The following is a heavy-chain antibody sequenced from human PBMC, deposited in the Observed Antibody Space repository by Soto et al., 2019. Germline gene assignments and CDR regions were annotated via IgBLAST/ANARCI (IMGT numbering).Heavy chain of an antibody. J-gene: IGHJ6*02. Sequence: QMVQSGPEVKKPGASGKVSCTASGYRFNTYGISWVRQAPGQGLEWMGRISSYNVDTNYAEKFEDRLTMTTDTSTNTAYMELKSLRSDDTAVYFCARGHGEIIGAMDVWGQGTSVTVSS. V-gene: IGHV1-18*01. CDR3: ARGHGEIIGAMDV. CDR2: ISSYNVDT. CDR1: GYRFNTYG. D-gene: IGHD3-3*01.